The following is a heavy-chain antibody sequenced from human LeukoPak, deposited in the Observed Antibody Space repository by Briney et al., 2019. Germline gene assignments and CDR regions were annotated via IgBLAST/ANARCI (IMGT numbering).Heavy chain of an antibody. D-gene: IGHD3-3*01. CDR1: GFTFSRHA. V-gene: IGHV3-30*03. Sequence: PGGSLRLSCAPSGFTFSRHAMHWVRQAPGKGLEWVATISNDGSRKYYAHSVEGRFTISRDNSKNTLYLQMDSLRAEDTAVYYCARDRAWNYFDYWGQGTLVTVSS. CDR2: ISNDGSRK. CDR3: ARDRAWNYFDY. J-gene: IGHJ4*02.